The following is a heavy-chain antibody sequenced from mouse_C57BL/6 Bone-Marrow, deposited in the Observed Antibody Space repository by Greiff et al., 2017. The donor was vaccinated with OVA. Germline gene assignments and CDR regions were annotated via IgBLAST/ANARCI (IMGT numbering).Heavy chain of an antibody. CDR1: GFTFTDYY. V-gene: IGHV7-3*01. Sequence: EVKLVESGGGLVQPGGSLSLSCAASGFTFTDYYMSWVRQPPGKALEWLGFIRNKANGYTTEYSASVKGRFTISRDNSQSILYLQRNALRAEDSATYYCARYRYYGSSYAWYFDVWGTGTTVTVSS. CDR2: IRNKANGYTT. CDR3: ARYRYYGSSYAWYFDV. D-gene: IGHD1-1*01. J-gene: IGHJ1*03.